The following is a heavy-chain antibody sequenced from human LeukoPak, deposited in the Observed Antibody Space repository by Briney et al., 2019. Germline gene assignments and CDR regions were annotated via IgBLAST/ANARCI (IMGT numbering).Heavy chain of an antibody. CDR3: AREYFGVFDY. CDR2: IKQDGSEK. Sequence: AGGSLRLSCAASGFTFSSYGMHWVRQAPGKGLEWVANIKQDGSEKYYVDSVKGRFTISRDNAKNSLYLQMNSLRAEDTAVYYCAREYFGVFDYWGQGTLVTVSS. J-gene: IGHJ4*02. D-gene: IGHD3-3*01. CDR1: GFTFSSYG. V-gene: IGHV3-7*01.